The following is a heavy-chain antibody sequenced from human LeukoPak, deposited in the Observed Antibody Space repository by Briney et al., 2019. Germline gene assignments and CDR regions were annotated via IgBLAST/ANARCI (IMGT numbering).Heavy chain of an antibody. J-gene: IGHJ4*02. CDR2: ISSSGSTI. CDR1: GFIFSSYS. CDR3: AVLTYQLLDYYFDY. D-gene: IGHD2-2*01. V-gene: IGHV3-48*01. Sequence: AGGSLRLSCAASGFIFSSYSMNWVRQAPGKGLEWVSYISSSGSTIYYADSVKGRFTISRDNAKNSLYLQMNSLRAEDTAVYYCAVLTYQLLDYYFDYWGQGTLVTVSS.